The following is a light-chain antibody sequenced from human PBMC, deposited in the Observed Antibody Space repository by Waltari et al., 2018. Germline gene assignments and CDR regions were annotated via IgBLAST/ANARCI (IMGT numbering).Light chain of an antibody. Sequence: QSALPQPASVTGSPGQSITISCTGTSSDVGGYNYVSWYQQHPGKAPKLMIYDVSNRPSGVSNRFSGSKSGNTASLTSSGLQAEDEADYYCSSYTSSSTSVFGGGTKLTVL. CDR2: DVS. V-gene: IGLV2-14*01. CDR1: SSDVGGYNY. CDR3: SSYTSSSTSV. J-gene: IGLJ3*02.